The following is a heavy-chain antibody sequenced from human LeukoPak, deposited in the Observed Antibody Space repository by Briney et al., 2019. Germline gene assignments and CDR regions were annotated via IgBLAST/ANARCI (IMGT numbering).Heavy chain of an antibody. D-gene: IGHD3-3*01. CDR2: ISWNSGSI. V-gene: IGHV3-9*03. Sequence: PGRSLRLSCAASGFTFDDYTMHWVRQAPGKGLEWVSGISWNSGSIGYADSVKGRFTISRDNAKNSLYLQMNSLRAEDMALYYCAKSRTGDFWSGYSTAMDVWGKGTTVTVS. CDR3: AKSRTGDFWSGYSTAMDV. CDR1: GFTFDDYT. J-gene: IGHJ6*03.